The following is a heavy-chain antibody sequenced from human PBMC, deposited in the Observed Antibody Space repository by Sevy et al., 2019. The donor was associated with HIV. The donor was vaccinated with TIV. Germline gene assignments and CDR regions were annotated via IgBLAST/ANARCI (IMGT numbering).Heavy chain of an antibody. D-gene: IGHD6-13*01. J-gene: IGHJ4*02. V-gene: IGHV4-59*01. CDR2: IYYSGST. CDR3: ARERQLVLDY. Sequence: SETLSLTCTVSGGSTSSYYLSWIRQPPGKGLEWIGYIYYSGSTNYNPSLKSRVTISVDTSKNQFSLKLSSVTAADTAVYYCARERQLVLDYWGQGTLVTVSS. CDR1: GGSTSSYY.